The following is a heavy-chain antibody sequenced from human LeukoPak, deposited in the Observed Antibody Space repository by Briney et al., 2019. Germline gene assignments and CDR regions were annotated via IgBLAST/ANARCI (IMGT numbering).Heavy chain of an antibody. CDR3: ARQVVAVAGTGYFDY. V-gene: IGHV4-39*01. D-gene: IGHD6-19*01. J-gene: IGHJ4*02. Sequence: SETLSLTCTVSGGSIRSSSYYWGWLRQPPGKGLEWIGSIYYSGSTYYNASLKSRGTISVDTSKNQFSLRLNSVTAADTAVYFCARQVVAVAGTGYFDYWGQGTLVTVSS. CDR2: IYYSGST. CDR1: GGSIRSSSYY.